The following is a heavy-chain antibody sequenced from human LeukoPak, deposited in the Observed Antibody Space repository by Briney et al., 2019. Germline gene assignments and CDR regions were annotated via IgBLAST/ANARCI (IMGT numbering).Heavy chain of an antibody. D-gene: IGHD5-24*01. J-gene: IGHJ3*02. Sequence: GGSLRLSCAASGFTFSSYWMHWVRQVPGKGLVWVSRINSDVSSTTYADSVKGRFTISRDNAKNTLYLQMNSLRAEDTAVYYCAREMATIHDAFDIWGQGTMVTVSS. CDR2: INSDVSST. V-gene: IGHV3-74*01. CDR1: GFTFSSYW. CDR3: AREMATIHDAFDI.